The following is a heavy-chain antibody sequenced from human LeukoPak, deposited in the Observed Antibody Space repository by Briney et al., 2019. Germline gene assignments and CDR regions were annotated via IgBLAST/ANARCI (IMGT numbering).Heavy chain of an antibody. V-gene: IGHV4-4*07. D-gene: IGHD4-11*01. Sequence: PSETLSLTCTVSGGSISSYYWSWIRQPAGKGLEWIGRIYSTGSTNYNPSLKSRVTMSVDTSKNQFSLRLRSVTAADTAVYYCATSAGDYRAGHYYYMGVWGKGTSVTVSS. CDR1: GGSISSYY. CDR3: ATSAGDYRAGHYYYMGV. CDR2: IYSTGST. J-gene: IGHJ6*03.